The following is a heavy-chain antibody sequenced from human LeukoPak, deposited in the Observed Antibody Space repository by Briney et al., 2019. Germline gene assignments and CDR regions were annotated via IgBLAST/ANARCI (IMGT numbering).Heavy chain of an antibody. V-gene: IGHV3-15*01. CDR1: GFTFSSYA. Sequence: GGSLRLSCAASGFTFSSYAMTWVRQAPGKGLEWVGRIKTKTDGGPTDYAAPVKGRFTISRDDSKNTLYLQMSSLKTEDTAVYYCTTNDASDIWGQGTMVTVSS. J-gene: IGHJ3*02. CDR3: TTNDASDI. CDR2: IKTKTDGGPT.